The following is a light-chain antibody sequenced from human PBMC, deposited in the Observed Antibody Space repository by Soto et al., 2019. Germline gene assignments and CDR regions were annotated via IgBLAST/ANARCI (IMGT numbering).Light chain of an antibody. J-gene: IGKJ1*01. V-gene: IGKV1-39*01. CDR1: QSISSY. CDR3: QQNYSTPRT. CDR2: AAS. Sequence: DIQMTQSPSSLSASVGDRVTITCRASQSISSYLNWYQQKPGKAPKLLIYAASSLQSGVTSRFSGSGSGTDFTLTISSLQPEDFATYYCQQNYSTPRTFGQGTKVEIK.